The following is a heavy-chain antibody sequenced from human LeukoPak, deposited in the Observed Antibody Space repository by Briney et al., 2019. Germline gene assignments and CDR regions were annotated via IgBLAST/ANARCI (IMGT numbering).Heavy chain of an antibody. Sequence: PSETLSLTCAVSGYSISSGYYWVWIRQPPGKGLEWIGSIYHSGSTYYNPSLKSRVTISVDTSKNQFSLKLGSVPATCPAMYYWARSWYGGNNWLTPGAREPWSPSPQ. D-gene: IGHD1-26*01. CDR2: IYHSGST. J-gene: IGHJ5*02. CDR3: ARSWYGGNNWLTP. V-gene: IGHV4-38-2*01. CDR1: GYSISSGYY.